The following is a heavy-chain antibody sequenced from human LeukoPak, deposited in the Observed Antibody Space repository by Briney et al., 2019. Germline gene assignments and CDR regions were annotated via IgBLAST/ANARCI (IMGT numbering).Heavy chain of an antibody. CDR2: IKQDGSEK. V-gene: IGHV3-7*01. CDR3: ARDRNTFGVDY. Sequence: GGSLRLSCAASGFTFSSYWMNWVRQAPGKGLEWVANIKQDGSEKYYVDSVKGRFTISRDNAENSLYLQMNSLRAEDTAVYYCARDRNTFGVDYWGQGTLVTVSS. J-gene: IGHJ4*02. CDR1: GFTFSSYW. D-gene: IGHD3-10*01.